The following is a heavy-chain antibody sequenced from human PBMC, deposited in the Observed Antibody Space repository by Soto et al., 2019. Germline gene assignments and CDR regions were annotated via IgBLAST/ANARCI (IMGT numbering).Heavy chain of an antibody. CDR1: GYTLTELS. V-gene: IGHV1-24*01. Sequence: ASVKVSCKVSGYTLTELSMHWVRQAPGKGLEWMGGFDPEDGETIYAQKFQGRVTMTEDTSTDTAYMELSSLRSEDTAVYYCATDGIYSSSHDAFDIWGQGTMVTVSS. CDR2: FDPEDGET. D-gene: IGHD6-13*01. J-gene: IGHJ3*02. CDR3: ATDGIYSSSHDAFDI.